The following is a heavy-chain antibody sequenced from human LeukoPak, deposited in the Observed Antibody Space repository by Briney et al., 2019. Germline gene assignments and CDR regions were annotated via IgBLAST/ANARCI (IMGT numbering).Heavy chain of an antibody. CDR3: ARLYGIYQNYFDY. D-gene: IGHD1-26*01. J-gene: IGHJ4*02. V-gene: IGHV4-39*07. CDR2: IYDNGRT. Sequence: SETLSLTCTVSGGSISSSSYYWGWIRQPPGKGLEGIGSIYDNGRTYYNPSLKSRVTISVDTSKNQFFLKLSSVTAADTAVYYCARLYGIYQNYFDYWGQGTLVTVSS. CDR1: GGSISSSSYY.